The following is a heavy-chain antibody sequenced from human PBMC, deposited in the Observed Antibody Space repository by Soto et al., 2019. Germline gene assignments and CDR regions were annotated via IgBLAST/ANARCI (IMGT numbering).Heavy chain of an antibody. J-gene: IGHJ6*02. CDR3: ARQAAAGPDYCYYGMDV. D-gene: IGHD6-13*01. CDR1: GDSASSNSAA. CDR2: TYYRSKWYN. V-gene: IGHV6-1*01. Sequence: SQTLSLTCALSGDSASSNSAAWNWIRQSPSRGLEWLGRTYYRSKWYNDYAVSVKSRITINPDTSKNQFSLQLNSVTPEDTAVYYCARQAAAGPDYCYYGMDVWGQGTTVTVSS.